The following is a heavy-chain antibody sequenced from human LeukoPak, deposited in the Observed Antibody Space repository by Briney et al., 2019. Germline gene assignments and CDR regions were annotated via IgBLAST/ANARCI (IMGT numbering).Heavy chain of an antibody. CDR2: IYYSGST. V-gene: IGHV4-30-4*08. J-gene: IGHJ5*02. CDR3: ARAREGVFDP. Sequence: SETLSLTCTVSGGSISSGDYYWSWIRQPPGKGLEWIGYIYYSGSTYYNPTLKSRVTISVDTSKNQFSLKLSSVTAADTAVYYCARAREGVFDPWGQGTLVTVSS. CDR1: GGSISSGDYY.